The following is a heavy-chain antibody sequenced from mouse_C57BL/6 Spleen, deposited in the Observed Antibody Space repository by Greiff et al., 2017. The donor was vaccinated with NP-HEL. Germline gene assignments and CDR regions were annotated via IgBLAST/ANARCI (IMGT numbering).Heavy chain of an antibody. CDR2: INPSNGGT. D-gene: IGHD2-1*01. CDR3: ARTIYYVNYKDSFAY. V-gene: IGHV1-53*01. CDR1: GYTFTSYW. Sequence: QVHVKQSGTELVKPGASVKLSCKASGYTFTSYWMHWVKQRPGQGLEWIGNINPSNGGTNYNEKFKSKATLTVDKSSRTAYMQLSSLPSEDSAVNYCARTIYYVNYKDSFAYWGQGTLVTVSA. J-gene: IGHJ3*01.